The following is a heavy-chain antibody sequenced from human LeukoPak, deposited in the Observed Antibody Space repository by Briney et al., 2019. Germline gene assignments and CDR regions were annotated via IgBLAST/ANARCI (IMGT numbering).Heavy chain of an antibody. CDR2: XSXDXSNK. D-gene: IGHD6-19*01. CDR3: ARELPTGYSSG. V-gene: IGHV3-30-3*01. J-gene: IGHJ6*01. CDR1: GVTFSSYX. Sequence: LSCXXXGVTFSSYXXHWVRQAPGXGLXGVAGXSXDXSNKYYADSVKGRFTISRDNAKNTLYLQMKSLRAADTAVYYCARELPTGYSSGWG.